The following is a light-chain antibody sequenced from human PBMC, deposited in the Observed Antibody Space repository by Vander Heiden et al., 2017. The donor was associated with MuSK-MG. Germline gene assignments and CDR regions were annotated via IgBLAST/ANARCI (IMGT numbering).Light chain of an antibody. J-gene: IGKJ3*01. CDR2: WAC. V-gene: IGKV4-1*01. Sequence: VVMTQSPDSLAVSLGERATINCKSSLSLLDSSNNKNYLAWYQKKAGQSPKLLFYWACTRESGVPDRFSGSGSGTDFTLTISSLQAEDVAVYYCQEYYVSPFTFGPGTRVDIK. CDR3: QEYYVSPFT. CDR1: LSLLDSSNNKNY.